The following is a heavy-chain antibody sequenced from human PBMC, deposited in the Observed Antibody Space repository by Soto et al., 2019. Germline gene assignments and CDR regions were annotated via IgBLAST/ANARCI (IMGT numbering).Heavy chain of an antibody. Sequence: QVQLVQSGAEVKKPGASMKVSCKASGYTFTNFGISWVRQAPGQGLEWMGWISAYNGNTNYAQNLQGRVTMTTDTSTNPAYMELRSLRSDDTAVYYCARAYYYDSSGYYPVDNWGQGTLVTVSS. D-gene: IGHD3-22*01. CDR1: GYTFTNFG. J-gene: IGHJ4*02. V-gene: IGHV1-18*01. CDR3: ARAYYYDSSGYYPVDN. CDR2: ISAYNGNT.